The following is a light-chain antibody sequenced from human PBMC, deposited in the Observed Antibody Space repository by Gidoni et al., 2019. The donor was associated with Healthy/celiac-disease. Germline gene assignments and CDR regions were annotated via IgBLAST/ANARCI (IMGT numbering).Light chain of an antibody. CDR1: QSISSY. CDR3: QQGYSTPLLT. V-gene: IGKV1-39*01. J-gene: IGKJ4*01. CDR2: AAS. Sequence: DIQMTQSPSSLSASVGDRVTITCRASQSISSYLNWYQQKPGKAPKLLIYAASSLQSGGPSRFSGNGSGTEFTDTGSSLQPEGFATFYYQQGYSTPLLTFGGGTKVEIK.